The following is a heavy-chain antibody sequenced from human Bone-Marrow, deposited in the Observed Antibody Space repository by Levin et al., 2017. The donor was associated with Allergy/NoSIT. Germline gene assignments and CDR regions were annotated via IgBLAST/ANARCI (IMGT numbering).Heavy chain of an antibody. CDR3: AKDGSRTAMNPFYFDS. CDR1: GFTFSSYA. Sequence: QRGESLKISCAASGFTFSSYAMSWVRQAPGKGLEWVSSISGYGVDTNKADSVKGRFTISRDNSKNTLYLQMNSLRADDTAVYYCAKDGSRTAMNPFYFDSWGQGTLVTVSS. CDR2: ISGYGVDT. J-gene: IGHJ4*02. V-gene: IGHV3-23*01. D-gene: IGHD5-18*01.